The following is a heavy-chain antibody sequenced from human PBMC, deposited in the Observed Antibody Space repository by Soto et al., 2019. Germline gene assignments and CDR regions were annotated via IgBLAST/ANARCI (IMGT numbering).Heavy chain of an antibody. CDR2: ISSSGGTT. V-gene: IGHV3-23*01. J-gene: IGHJ3*01. CDR3: AHPRGYGVFDAVDL. D-gene: IGHD4-17*01. Sequence: PGGSLRLSCAASGFIFSTYAMNWVRQAPGEGLEWVSAISSSGGTTFYAESVRGRFTISRDNSVNTLYLQMSSLRTEDTAVYYCAHPRGYGVFDAVDLWGQGTMVTVSS. CDR1: GFIFSTYA.